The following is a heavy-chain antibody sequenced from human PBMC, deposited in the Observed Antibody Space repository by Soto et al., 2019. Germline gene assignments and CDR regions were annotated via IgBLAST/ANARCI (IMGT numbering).Heavy chain of an antibody. V-gene: IGHV3-21*01. J-gene: IGHJ4*02. Sequence: AGGSLRLSCAASGFTFSSYSMNWVRQAPGKGLEWVSSISSSSSYIYYADSVKGRFTISRDNAKNSLYLQVNSLRAEDKAVYYCARDQGGQTEDFIGFDYWGQGTLVTVSS. D-gene: IGHD2-21*02. CDR1: GFTFSSYS. CDR3: ARDQGGQTEDFIGFDY. CDR2: ISSSSSYI.